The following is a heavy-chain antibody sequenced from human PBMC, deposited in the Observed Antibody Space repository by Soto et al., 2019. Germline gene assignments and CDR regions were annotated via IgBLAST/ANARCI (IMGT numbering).Heavy chain of an antibody. CDR3: ARVPPTRSSTSPRYYYYYGMDV. J-gene: IGHJ6*02. D-gene: IGHD2-2*01. CDR1: GYTFTSYA. Sequence: ASVKVSCQASGYTFTSYAMHWVRQAPGQRLEWMGRINAGGGSTKYSQKFQGRVTMTRDASTSTAYMELSSLRSEDTAVYYCARVPPTRSSTSPRYYYYYGMDVWGQGTTVTVSS. V-gene: IGHV1-3*01. CDR2: INAGGGST.